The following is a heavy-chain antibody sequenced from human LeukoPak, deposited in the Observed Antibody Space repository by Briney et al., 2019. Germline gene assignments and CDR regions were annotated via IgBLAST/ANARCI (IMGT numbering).Heavy chain of an antibody. V-gene: IGHV1-18*01. Sequence: VASVKVSCKASGYTFTSYGISWVRQAPGQGLEWMGWISAYNGNTNYAQKLQGRVTMTTDTSTSTAYMELRSLRSDDTAVYYCARDPDVLLWFGGLGDRYFDLWGRGTLVTVSS. CDR2: ISAYNGNT. J-gene: IGHJ2*01. CDR1: GYTFTSYG. CDR3: ARDPDVLLWFGGLGDRYFDL. D-gene: IGHD3-10*01.